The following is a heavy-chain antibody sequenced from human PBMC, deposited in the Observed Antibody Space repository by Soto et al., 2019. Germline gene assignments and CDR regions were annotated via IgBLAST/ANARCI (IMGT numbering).Heavy chain of an antibody. J-gene: IGHJ6*02. CDR1: GFTFSNYG. D-gene: IGHD4-4*01. V-gene: IGHV3-30*03. CDR2: ISYDGSDK. Sequence: PGGSLRLSCAASGFTFSNYGMHWVRQAPGKGLEWVAVISYDGSDKYYADSVKGRFTISRDNSKNTLYLQMNSLRAEDTAVYYCVTPPITVTDDYYGMDVWGQGTTVTVSS. CDR3: VTPPITVTDDYYGMDV.